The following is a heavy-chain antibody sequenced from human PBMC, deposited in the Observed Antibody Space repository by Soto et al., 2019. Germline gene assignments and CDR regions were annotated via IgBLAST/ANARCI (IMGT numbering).Heavy chain of an antibody. D-gene: IGHD1-26*01. J-gene: IGHJ6*03. Sequence: QVQLQESGPGLVKPSETLSLTCAVSGGSISISNWWSWVRQTPGKGLEWIGQIHHSGSTNYSTSPMSRVTISIDKTKLPFSLKMISVSAADTAVYYCARGGYYFDMDVWGKGTTVTVSS. CDR3: ARGGYYFDMDV. V-gene: IGHV4-4*02. CDR2: IHHSGST. CDR1: GGSISISNW.